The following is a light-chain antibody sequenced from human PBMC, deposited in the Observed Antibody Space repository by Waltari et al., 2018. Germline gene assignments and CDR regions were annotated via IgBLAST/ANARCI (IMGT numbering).Light chain of an antibody. CDR1: HSNIGSNT. CDR3: STWDESLSGVL. CDR2: SDN. J-gene: IGLJ2*01. Sequence: QPVLTQPPSASGTPGQRVTIFCSGRHSNIGSNTVKWYQQLPGTAPKLLIFSDNKRPSGVPDRFSASKSGTSASLAISGLQSDDEADYYCSTWDESLSGVLFGDGTKLTVL. V-gene: IGLV1-44*01.